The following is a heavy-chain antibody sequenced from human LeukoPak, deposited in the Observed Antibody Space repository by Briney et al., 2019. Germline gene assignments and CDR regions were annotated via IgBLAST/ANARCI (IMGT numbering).Heavy chain of an antibody. CDR3: ARDPTIFGVVTLDY. CDR2: IYHSGRT. CDR1: GGSISTDNY. J-gene: IGHJ4*02. V-gene: IGHV4-4*02. Sequence: SETLSLTCTVSGGSISTDNYWSWVRQFPGKGLEWIGEIYHSGRTKYNPSLKSRVTMSVDKAKNQFSLEVNSMTAADTAVYYCARDPTIFGVVTLDYWGQGTLVTVSS. D-gene: IGHD3-3*01.